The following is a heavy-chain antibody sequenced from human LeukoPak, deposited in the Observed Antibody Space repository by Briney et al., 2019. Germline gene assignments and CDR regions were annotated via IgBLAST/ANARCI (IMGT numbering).Heavy chain of an antibody. J-gene: IGHJ4*02. CDR2: ISRSGVST. Sequence: GGSLRLSCAASGFTFSSYAMSWVRQAPGKGLEWVSAISRSGVSTYYADSVKGRFTTSRDNSKNTLYLQMNSLRAEDTAVYYCAKGPIVAHDYWGQGTLVTVSS. V-gene: IGHV3-23*01. CDR1: GFTFSSYA. CDR3: AKGPIVAHDY. D-gene: IGHD5-12*01.